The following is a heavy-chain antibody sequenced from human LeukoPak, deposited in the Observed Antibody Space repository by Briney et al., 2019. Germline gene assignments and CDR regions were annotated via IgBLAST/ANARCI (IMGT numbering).Heavy chain of an antibody. CDR2: IYTSGST. V-gene: IGHV4-61*02. D-gene: IGHD6-25*01. Sequence: TSQTLSLTCTVSGGSISSGSYYWSWIRQPAGKGLEWIGRIYTSGSTNYNPSLKSRVTISVDTSKNQFSLKLSSVTAADTAVYYCASGSPAADYWGQGTLVTVSS. J-gene: IGHJ4*02. CDR1: GGSISSGSYY. CDR3: ASGSPAADY.